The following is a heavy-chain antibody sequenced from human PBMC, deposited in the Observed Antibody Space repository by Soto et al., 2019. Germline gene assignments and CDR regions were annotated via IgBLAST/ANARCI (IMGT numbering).Heavy chain of an antibody. V-gene: IGHV2-5*01. Sequence: QITLEESAPTLVRPTQTLTLSCIFSGFSLSTGGVAVGWIRQPPGKDLEWLALIYWNDDKLYSPSLKTRLTVTKDTSKNQVVLTMTNVDPVDTATYYCAHKLRYLETLDVWGRGTTVNVSS. CDR1: GFSLSTGGVA. CDR2: IYWNDDK. CDR3: AHKLRYLETLDV. D-gene: IGHD3-3*01. J-gene: IGHJ6*01.